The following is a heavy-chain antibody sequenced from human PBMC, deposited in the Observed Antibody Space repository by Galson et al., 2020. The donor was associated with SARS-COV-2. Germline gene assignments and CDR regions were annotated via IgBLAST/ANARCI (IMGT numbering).Heavy chain of an antibody. CDR2: INPNSGGT. J-gene: IGHJ3*02. CDR3: ARDNDHDAFDI. D-gene: IGHD1-1*01. CDR1: GYTFTGYY. Sequence: ASVKVSCKASGYTFTGYYIHWVRQAPGQGLEWMGWINPNSGGTDYAQKFQGWVTMTRDTSISTAYMELSRLRSDDTAVYYCARDNDHDAFDILGQGTMVTVSS. V-gene: IGHV1-2*04.